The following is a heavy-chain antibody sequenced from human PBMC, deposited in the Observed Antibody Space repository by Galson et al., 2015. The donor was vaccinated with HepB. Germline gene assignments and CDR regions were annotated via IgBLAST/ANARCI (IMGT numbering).Heavy chain of an antibody. D-gene: IGHD2-2*01. J-gene: IGHJ4*02. V-gene: IGHV3-30*18. CDR1: GFTFSSYG. CDR2: ISYDGSNK. Sequence: SLRLSCAASGFTFSSYGMHWVRQAPGKGLEWVAVISYDGSNKYYADSVKGRFTISRDNSKNTLYLQMNSLRAEDTAVYYCAKGRVWEYQLLGSFDYWGQGTLVTVSS. CDR3: AKGRVWEYQLLGSFDY.